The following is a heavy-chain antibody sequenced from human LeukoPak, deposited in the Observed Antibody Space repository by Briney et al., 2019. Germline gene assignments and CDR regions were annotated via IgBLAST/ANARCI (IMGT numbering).Heavy chain of an antibody. CDR2: IDTDGSSA. V-gene: IGHV3-74*01. J-gene: IGHJ4*02. Sequence: PGGSLRLSCAASGFTFSDYWMHWARQVPGKGLVWVSRIDTDGSSATYADSVKGRFTISRDNAKNTVYLQMNSLRVEDTGVYSCASALTTVTPHFHYWGQGTLVTVSS. D-gene: IGHD4-17*01. CDR1: GFTFSDYW. CDR3: ASALTTVTPHFHY.